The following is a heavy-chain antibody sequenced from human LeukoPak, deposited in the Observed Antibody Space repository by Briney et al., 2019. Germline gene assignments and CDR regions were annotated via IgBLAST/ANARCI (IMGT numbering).Heavy chain of an antibody. CDR2: ISYDGSNK. J-gene: IGHJ4*02. CDR1: GFTFSSYA. Sequence: PGGSLRLSCAVSGFTFSSYAMYWVRQSPGKGLEWVAAISYDGSNKYYADSVKGRFTISRDNSKNTLYLQMNSLRAEDTAVYYCARDARTVGITMIVVGFDYWGQGTLVTVSS. D-gene: IGHD3-22*01. CDR3: ARDARTVGITMIVVGFDY. V-gene: IGHV3-30*04.